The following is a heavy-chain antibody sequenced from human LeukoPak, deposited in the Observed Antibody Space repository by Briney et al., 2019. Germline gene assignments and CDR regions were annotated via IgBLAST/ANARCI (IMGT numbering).Heavy chain of an antibody. CDR2: VNPNSGDT. J-gene: IGHJ4*02. Sequence: ASVKVSCKASGYTFTDYYMHWVRQAPGQGLEWMGWVNPNSGDTNYVHKFQGRVTMTSDTSISTAYMDLSRVRSDDTAVYYCALLFSSTWYRFDSWGQGTLVTVSS. CDR1: GYTFTDYY. CDR3: ALLFSSTWYRFDS. V-gene: IGHV1-2*02. D-gene: IGHD6-13*01.